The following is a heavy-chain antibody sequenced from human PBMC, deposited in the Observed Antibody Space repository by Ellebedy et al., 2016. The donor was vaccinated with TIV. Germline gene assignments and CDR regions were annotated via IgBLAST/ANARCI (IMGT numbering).Heavy chain of an antibody. D-gene: IGHD2-2*01. Sequence: GGSLRLXXAASGFTFSSYAMSWVRQAPGKGLEWVSAISGSGGSTYYADSVKGRFTISRDNSKNTLYLQMNSLRAEDTAVYYCAKDIVVVPAAMSVGYYYYGMDVWGQGTTVTVSS. CDR1: GFTFSSYA. CDR3: AKDIVVVPAAMSVGYYYYGMDV. CDR2: ISGSGGST. J-gene: IGHJ6*02. V-gene: IGHV3-23*01.